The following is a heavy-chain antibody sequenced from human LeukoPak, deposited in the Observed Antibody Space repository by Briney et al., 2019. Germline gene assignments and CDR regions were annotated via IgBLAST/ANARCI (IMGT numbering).Heavy chain of an antibody. D-gene: IGHD5-18*01. J-gene: IGHJ4*02. CDR3: ANDKSSSLRGYSYGRNY. Sequence: GGSLRLSCAASGFTFSSYAMSWVRQAPGKGLEWVSAISGSGGSTYYADSVKGRFTISRGNSKNTLYLQMNSLRAEDTAVYYCANDKSSSLRGYSYGRNYWGQGTLVTVSS. CDR1: GFTFSSYA. CDR2: ISGSGGST. V-gene: IGHV3-23*01.